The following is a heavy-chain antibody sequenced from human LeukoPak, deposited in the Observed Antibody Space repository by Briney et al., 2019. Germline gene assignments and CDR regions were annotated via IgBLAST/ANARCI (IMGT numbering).Heavy chain of an antibody. J-gene: IGHJ4*02. CDR2: INPSGGST. V-gene: IGHV1-46*01. CDR3: ARVEGIAAAGTLGDY. Sequence: ASVKVSCKASGYTFTSYYMHWVRQAPGQGLEWMGIINPSGGSTSYAQKFQGRVTMTTDTSTSTAYMELRSLRSDDTAVYYCARVEGIAAAGTLGDYWGQGTLVTVSS. D-gene: IGHD6-13*01. CDR1: GYTFTSYY.